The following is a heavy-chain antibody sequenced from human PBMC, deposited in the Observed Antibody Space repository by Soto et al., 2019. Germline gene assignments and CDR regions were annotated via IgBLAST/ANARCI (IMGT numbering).Heavy chain of an antibody. J-gene: IGHJ6*02. Sequence: QGKGLEWIGYIYYSGSTYYNPSLKSRVTISVDTSKNQFSLKLSSVTAADTAVYYCARDFTDSSGPTLGMGVWGQGTTVTVSS. CDR3: ARDFTDSSGPTLGMGV. D-gene: IGHD6-19*01. V-gene: IGHV4-31*02. CDR2: IYYSGST.